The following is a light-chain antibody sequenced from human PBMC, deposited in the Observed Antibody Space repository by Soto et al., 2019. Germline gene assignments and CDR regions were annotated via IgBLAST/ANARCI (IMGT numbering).Light chain of an antibody. J-gene: IGLJ1*01. CDR3: SSYTSSSTWV. V-gene: IGLV2-18*02. Sequence: QSALTQPPSVSGSPGQSVTISCTGTSSDVGSYNLVSWYQQPPGTAPQLMIFEVSDRPSGVPDRFSGSKSGNTASLTISGLQAEDEADYYCSSYTSSSTWVFGTGTKLTVL. CDR1: SSDVGSYNL. CDR2: EVS.